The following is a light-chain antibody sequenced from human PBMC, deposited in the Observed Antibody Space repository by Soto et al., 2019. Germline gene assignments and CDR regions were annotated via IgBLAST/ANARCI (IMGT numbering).Light chain of an antibody. J-gene: IGKJ1*01. V-gene: IGKV3-20*01. Sequence: EIVLTQSPGTLSLSPGERATLSCRASQSVTSSYLAWYQQKPGQAPRLLIYGTSSRATGIPDRFSGSGSGTDFTLTISRLEPEDSAVYYCQQYGSSPPETFGQGTKVDIK. CDR2: GTS. CDR3: QQYGSSPPET. CDR1: QSVTSSY.